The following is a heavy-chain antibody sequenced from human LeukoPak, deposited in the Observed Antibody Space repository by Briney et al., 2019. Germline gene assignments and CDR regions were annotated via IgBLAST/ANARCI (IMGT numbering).Heavy chain of an antibody. Sequence: GGSLRLSCAASRFTFSNFAMSWVRQAPGKGLEWVSAISGSGGSTYYADSVKGRFTISRDNSKNTLYLQMNSLRAEDTAVYYCAKVEGYEGNYYYYYGMDVWGQGTTVTVSS. CDR2: ISGSGGST. J-gene: IGHJ6*02. CDR1: RFTFSNFA. CDR3: AKVEGYEGNYYYYYGMDV. D-gene: IGHD5-12*01. V-gene: IGHV3-23*01.